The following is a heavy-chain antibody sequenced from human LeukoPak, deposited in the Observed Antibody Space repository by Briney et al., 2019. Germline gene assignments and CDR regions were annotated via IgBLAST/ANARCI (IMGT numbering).Heavy chain of an antibody. CDR1: GFTFSSYS. D-gene: IGHD2-21*02. CDR3: ARAVTVVTRGGLVFDY. CDR2: ISSSSNTI. Sequence: PGGSLRLSCAASGFTFSSYSMNWVRQAPGKGLEWGSYISSSSNTIYYADSVKGRFTISRDNAKNSLFLQMNSLRDEDTSVYYCARAVTVVTRGGLVFDYWGQGTLVTVSS. J-gene: IGHJ4*02. V-gene: IGHV3-48*02.